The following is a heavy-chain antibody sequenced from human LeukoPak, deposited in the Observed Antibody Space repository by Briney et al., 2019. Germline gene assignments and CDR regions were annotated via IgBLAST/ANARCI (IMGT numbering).Heavy chain of an antibody. CDR3: ARAPWVLYYYYGMDV. CDR1: GGSVSSGSYY. Sequence: PSETLSLTCTVSGGSVSSGSYYWSWIRQPPGKGLEWIGYIYYSGSTNYNPSLKSRVTISVDTSKNQFSLKLSSVTAADTAVYYCARAPWVLYYYYGMDVWGQGTTVTVSS. J-gene: IGHJ6*02. D-gene: IGHD7-27*01. V-gene: IGHV4-61*01. CDR2: IYYSGST.